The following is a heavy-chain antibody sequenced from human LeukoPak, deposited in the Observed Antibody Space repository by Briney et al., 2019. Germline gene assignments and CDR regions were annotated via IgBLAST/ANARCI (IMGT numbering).Heavy chain of an antibody. D-gene: IGHD3-22*01. CDR3: AKGAFYDTSYYYGMDV. CDR2: ISGGGST. CDR1: GFTFSSFA. J-gene: IGHJ6*02. Sequence: PGGSLRLSCAASGFTFSSFAMSWVRQAPGKGLEWVSGISGGGSTYYADSVKGRFTISRDNSKNTLYLQMNSLRAEDTAVYFCAKGAFYDTSYYYGMDVWGQGTTVTVSS. V-gene: IGHV3-23*01.